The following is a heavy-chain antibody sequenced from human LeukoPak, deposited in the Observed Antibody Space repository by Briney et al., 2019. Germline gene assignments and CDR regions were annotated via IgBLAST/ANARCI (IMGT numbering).Heavy chain of an antibody. V-gene: IGHV1-46*01. CDR2: INPSGGST. J-gene: IGHJ4*02. CDR1: GYTFTSYY. Sequence: ASEKVSCKASGYTFTSYYMHWVRQAPGQGLEWMGIINPSGGSTSYAQKFQGRVTMTRDTSTSTVYMELSSLRSEDTAVYYCARDWGGLQYYGYWGQGTLVTVSS. D-gene: IGHD3-16*01. CDR3: ARDWGGLQYYGY.